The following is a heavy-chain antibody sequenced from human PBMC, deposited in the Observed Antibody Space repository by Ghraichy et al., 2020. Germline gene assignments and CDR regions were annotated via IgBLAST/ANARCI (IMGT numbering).Heavy chain of an antibody. J-gene: IGHJ4*02. CDR1: GGSISRYY. Sequence: SETLSLTCTVSGGSISRYYWSWIRQPPGKGLEWIGYFYNSGNTNYNPSLKGRVTMAVDTSKSQFSLSLSSVSAADTAVYYCARQQGGSSPFDSWGQGALVTVSS. V-gene: IGHV4-59*01. CDR3: ARQQGGSSPFDS. CDR2: FYNSGNT. D-gene: IGHD1-26*01.